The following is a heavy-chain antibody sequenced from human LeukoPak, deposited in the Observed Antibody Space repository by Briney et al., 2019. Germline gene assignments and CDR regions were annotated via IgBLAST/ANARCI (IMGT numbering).Heavy chain of an antibody. CDR2: IYDRGPT. V-gene: IGHV4-30-2*01. CDR3: ARRVKAGSSWYTWEDYFDY. J-gene: IGHJ4*02. Sequence: SETLSLTCTVSGGAITSGGYSWNWIRQPPGKGLEWIGCIYDRGPTYYNPSLKSRVTISVDKSKNHFSLKLSSVTAADTAVYYCARRVKAGSSWYTWEDYFDYWGQGTLVTVSS. D-gene: IGHD6-13*01. CDR1: GGAITSGGYS.